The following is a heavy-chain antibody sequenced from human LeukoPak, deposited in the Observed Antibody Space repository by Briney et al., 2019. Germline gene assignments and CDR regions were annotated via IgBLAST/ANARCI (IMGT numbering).Heavy chain of an antibody. V-gene: IGHV3-74*01. CDR1: GFTFSTYW. Sequence: GGSLRLSCAASGFTFSTYWMHWVRQAPGKGLVWVSHTNSDGSRINYADSVKGRFTIARDNAKNTVYLQMNSLRAEDTAVYYCAGGYGFDYWGQGTLSLSPQ. CDR3: AGGYGFDY. D-gene: IGHD1-14*01. J-gene: IGHJ4*02. CDR2: TNSDGSRI.